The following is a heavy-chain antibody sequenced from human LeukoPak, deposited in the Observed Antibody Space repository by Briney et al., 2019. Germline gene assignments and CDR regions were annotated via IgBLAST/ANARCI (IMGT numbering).Heavy chain of an antibody. CDR2: ITSSSSTI. J-gene: IGHJ4*02. CDR3: ARNCDS. D-gene: IGHD2/OR15-2a*01. Sequence: GGSLRLSCAASGFTFTSYTMNWVRQAPGKGLEWVSYITSSSSTIYYADSVKGRFTMSRDNAENSLYLQMNSLRAEDTAVYYCARNCDSWGQGTLVTVSS. V-gene: IGHV3-48*01. CDR1: GFTFTSYT.